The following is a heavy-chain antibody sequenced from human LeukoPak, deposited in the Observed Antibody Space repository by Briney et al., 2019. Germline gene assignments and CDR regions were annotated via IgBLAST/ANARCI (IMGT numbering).Heavy chain of an antibody. CDR1: GYSFTFYW. CDR3: ARHRAIGVRGVPWVGPNWFDP. J-gene: IGHJ5*02. V-gene: IGHV5-51*01. Sequence: GESLKISCKGSGYSFTFYWIGWVRQMPGKGLEWMGIIYPGDSDTRYSPSFQDQVTISADKSISTAYLQWSSLKASDTAMYYCARHRAIGVRGVPWVGPNWFDPWGQGTLVTVSS. D-gene: IGHD3-10*01. CDR2: IYPGDSDT.